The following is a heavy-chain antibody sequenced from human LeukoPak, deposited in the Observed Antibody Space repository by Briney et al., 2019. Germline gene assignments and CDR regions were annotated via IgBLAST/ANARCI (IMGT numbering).Heavy chain of an antibody. V-gene: IGHV4-34*01. D-gene: IGHD5-24*01. J-gene: IGHJ4*02. CDR2: INHSGST. Sequence: PSETLSLTCAVYGGSFSGYYWSWIRQPPGKGLEWIGEINHSGSTNYNPSLKSRVTISVDTSKNQFSLKLSSVTAADTAVYYCAGRQRVLPVDYWGQGTLVTVSS. CDR1: GGSFSGYY. CDR3: AGRQRVLPVDY.